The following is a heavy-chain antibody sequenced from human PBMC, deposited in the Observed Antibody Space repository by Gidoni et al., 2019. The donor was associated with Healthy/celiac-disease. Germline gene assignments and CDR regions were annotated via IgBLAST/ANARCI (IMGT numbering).Heavy chain of an antibody. D-gene: IGHD1-26*01. CDR1: GFTFDDYA. CDR2: ISWNSGSI. Sequence: EVQLVESGGGLLQPGSSLRLSCAASGFTFDDYAMHWVRQAPGKGLEWVSGISWNSGSIGYADSVKGRFTISRDNAKNSLYLQMNSLRAEDTALYYCAKGRADISGSSGGGYGMDVWGQGTTVTVSS. J-gene: IGHJ6*02. V-gene: IGHV3-9*01. CDR3: AKGRADISGSSGGGYGMDV.